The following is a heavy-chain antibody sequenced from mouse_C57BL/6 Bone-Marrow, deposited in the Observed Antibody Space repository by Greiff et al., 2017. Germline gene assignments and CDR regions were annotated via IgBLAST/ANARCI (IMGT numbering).Heavy chain of an antibody. J-gene: IGHJ2*01. V-gene: IGHV1-52*01. CDR3: ARLGQYYFDY. D-gene: IGHD4-1*01. CDR2: IDPSDSET. Sequence: VQLQQPGAELVRPGSSVKLSCTASGYTFTSYWMHWVKQRPIQGLEWIGNIDPSDSETHYTQKFKDKATLTVDKSSSTAYMQLSSLTSEDSADYGCARLGQYYFDYWGQGTTLTVSS. CDR1: GYTFTSYW.